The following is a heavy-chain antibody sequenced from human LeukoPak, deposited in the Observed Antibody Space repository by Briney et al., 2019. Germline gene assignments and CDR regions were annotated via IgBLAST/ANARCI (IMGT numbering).Heavy chain of an antibody. Sequence: GGSLRLSCAASGFTFSNYWMSWVRQAPGKGLEWVANINQDGSEKYYVDSVKDRFTISRDNAKNSLYLQMNSLRAEDTAVYYCARDSSQWLDYWGQGTLVTVSS. CDR2: INQDGSEK. CDR3: ARDSSQWLDY. D-gene: IGHD6-19*01. CDR1: GFTFSNYW. J-gene: IGHJ4*02. V-gene: IGHV3-7*03.